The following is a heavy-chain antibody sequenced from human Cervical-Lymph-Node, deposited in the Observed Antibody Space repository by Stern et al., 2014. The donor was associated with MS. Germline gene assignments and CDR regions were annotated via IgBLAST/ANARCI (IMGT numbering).Heavy chain of an antibody. J-gene: IGHJ4*02. CDR2: VNAGFGST. D-gene: IGHD5-12*01. V-gene: IGHV1-3*01. CDR1: GYTLTRYA. Sequence: QVQLVQSGAEVKKPGASVKVSCKASGYTLTRYAMHWVRQAPGQRLEWMGWVNAGFGSTKYSPNFQGRLTFTADTSASTAYMELNSLRSEDTAVYYCARWSWGYSGYDRGPFDYWGQGALVTVSS. CDR3: ARWSWGYSGYDRGPFDY.